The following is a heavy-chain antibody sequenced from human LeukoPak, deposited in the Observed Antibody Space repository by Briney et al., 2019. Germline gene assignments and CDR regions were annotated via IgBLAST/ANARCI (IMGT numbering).Heavy chain of an antibody. CDR3: ASRIATAGSVDY. CDR1: GFTVSSKF. CDR2: LYSGGTA. Sequence: GGSLRLSCTASGFTVSSKFMSWVRQAPGKGLEWVSVLYSGGTAFYPDSVRGRFTISRDNSKNTLYLQMNTLRAEDTAVYYCASRIATAGSVDYWGQGTLVTVSS. V-gene: IGHV3-53*01. J-gene: IGHJ4*02. D-gene: IGHD6-13*01.